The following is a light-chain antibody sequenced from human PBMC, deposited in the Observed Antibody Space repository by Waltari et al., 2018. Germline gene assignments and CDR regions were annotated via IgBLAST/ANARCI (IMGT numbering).Light chain of an antibody. CDR3: QKYNSAPMT. CDR1: QGIRNY. Sequence: DIQMTQSPPSLSASIGDRVTITCRASQGIRNYLACYQQKPGKVPKVLIYAASTLQSGVPSRFSGSGSGTDFTLTISSLQPEDVATYYCQKYNSAPMTFGQGTKVEIK. V-gene: IGKV1-27*01. CDR2: AAS. J-gene: IGKJ1*01.